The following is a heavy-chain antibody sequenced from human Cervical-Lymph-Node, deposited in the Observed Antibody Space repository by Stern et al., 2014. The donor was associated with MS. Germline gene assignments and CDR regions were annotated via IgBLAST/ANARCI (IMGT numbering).Heavy chain of an antibody. J-gene: IGHJ6*02. V-gene: IGHV3-74*02. Sequence: EVQLVESGGGLLQPGGSLRLSCGASGFTFSTYWMHWVRQRPGKGLVWVSRINSGGSSASYTDSVRGRFTISRDNAKNTVDLQITSLRAEDTAVYYCARSSGASGDAMDVWGQGTTVTVSS. CDR3: ARSSGASGDAMDV. D-gene: IGHD2-15*01. CDR2: INSGGSSA. CDR1: GFTFSTYW.